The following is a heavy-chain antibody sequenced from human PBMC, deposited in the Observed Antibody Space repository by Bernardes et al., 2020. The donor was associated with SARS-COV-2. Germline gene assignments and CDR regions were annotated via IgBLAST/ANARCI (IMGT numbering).Heavy chain of an antibody. CDR3: ARIGRYYDILTSKNYAFDI. CDR2: ISAYNGNT. CDR1: GYTFTSYG. D-gene: IGHD3-9*01. Sequence: ASVKVSCKASGYTFTSYGISWVRQAPGQGLEWMGWISAYNGNTNYAQKLQGRVTMTTDTSTSTAYMELRSLRSDDTAVYYCARIGRYYDILTSKNYAFDIWGQGTMVTVSS. J-gene: IGHJ3*02. V-gene: IGHV1-18*01.